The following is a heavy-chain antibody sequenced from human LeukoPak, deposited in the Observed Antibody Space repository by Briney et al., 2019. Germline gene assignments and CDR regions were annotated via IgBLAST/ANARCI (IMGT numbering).Heavy chain of an antibody. CDR2: MSSRSGII. J-gene: IGHJ6*02. Sequence: GGSLRLSCAASGFTFSDYYMSWIRQAPGKGLEWISYMSSRSGIIYYADSVKGRFTISRDNARNSLYLQMNSLRVDDTAVYYCAGGLLEAQGWLQWLGTVYSMDVWGQGTPVTVSS. CDR1: GFTFSDYY. CDR3: AGGLLEAQGWLQWLGTVYSMDV. D-gene: IGHD5-24*01. V-gene: IGHV3-11*01.